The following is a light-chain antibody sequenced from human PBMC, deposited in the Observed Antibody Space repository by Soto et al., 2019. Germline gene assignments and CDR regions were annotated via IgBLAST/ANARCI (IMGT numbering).Light chain of an antibody. CDR1: SSDVGGYDY. CDR2: EVT. CDR3: SSYTTISTII. J-gene: IGLJ2*01. V-gene: IGLV2-14*01. Sequence: QSVLTQPASVSGSPGHSITISCTGTSSDVGGYDYVSWYQQHPGKAPKLMIYEVTNRPSGVSSRFSGSKSGNTASLTISGLQAEDEADYYCSSYTTISTIIFGGGTKLTVL.